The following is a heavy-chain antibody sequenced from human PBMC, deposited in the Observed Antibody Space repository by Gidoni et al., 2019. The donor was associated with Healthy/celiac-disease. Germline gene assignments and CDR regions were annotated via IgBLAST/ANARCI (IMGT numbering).Heavy chain of an antibody. CDR2: ISYDGSNK. D-gene: IGHD3-3*01. J-gene: IGHJ5*02. V-gene: IGHV3-30*04. Sequence: QVQLVESGGGVVQPGRSLRLSCAASGFTFSSYAMHWVRQAPGKGLEWVAVISYDGSNKYYADSVKGRFTISRDNSKNTLYLQMNSLRAEDTAVYYCARESPDFWSGYTYNWFDPWGQGTLVTVSS. CDR3: ARESPDFWSGYTYNWFDP. CDR1: GFTFSSYA.